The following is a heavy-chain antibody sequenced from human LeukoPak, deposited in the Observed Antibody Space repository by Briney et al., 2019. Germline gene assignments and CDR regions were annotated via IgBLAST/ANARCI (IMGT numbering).Heavy chain of an antibody. D-gene: IGHD2-15*01. CDR3: AKSEVVAATLIDY. V-gene: IGHV3-23*01. Sequence: GGSLRLSCVASGFTFSSYAMSWVRQAPGKGLEWVSAISGSGGSTYYADSVKGRFTISRDSSKNTLYLQMNSLRAEDTAVYYCAKSEVVAATLIDYWGQGTLVTVSS. J-gene: IGHJ4*02. CDR2: ISGSGGST. CDR1: GFTFSSYA.